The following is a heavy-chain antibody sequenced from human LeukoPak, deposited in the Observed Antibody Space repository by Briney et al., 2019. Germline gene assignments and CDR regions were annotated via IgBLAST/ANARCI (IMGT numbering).Heavy chain of an antibody. Sequence: SETLSLTCTVSGGSISGSAYYWGWIRQPPGKGLEWIGSIYYTGSMYYNPSSGTTYYNPSLKSRVTISVDRSKNQFSLKLSSVTAADTAVYYCARVRSGPVYYFDYWGQGTLVTVSS. CDR2: IYYTGSMYYNPSSGTT. CDR1: GGSISGSAYY. D-gene: IGHD3-3*01. J-gene: IGHJ4*02. V-gene: IGHV4-39*07. CDR3: ARVRSGPVYYFDY.